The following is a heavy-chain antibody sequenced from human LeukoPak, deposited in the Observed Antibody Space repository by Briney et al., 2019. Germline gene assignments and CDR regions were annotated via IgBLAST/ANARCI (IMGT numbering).Heavy chain of an antibody. CDR1: GFTFSSYS. D-gene: IGHD3-10*01. J-gene: IGHJ4*02. V-gene: IGHV3-21*01. CDR3: ARGSGWFGELSQALDY. Sequence: GGSLRLSCAASGFTFSSYSMNWVRQAPGKGLEWVSSISSSSSYIYYADSVKGRFTISRDNATNSLYLQMNSLRAEDTAVYYCARGSGWFGELSQALDYWGQGTLVTVSS. CDR2: ISSSSSYI.